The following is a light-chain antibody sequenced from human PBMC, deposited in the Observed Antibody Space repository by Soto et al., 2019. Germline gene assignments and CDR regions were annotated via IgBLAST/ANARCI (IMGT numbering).Light chain of an antibody. J-gene: IGKJ1*01. CDR2: GAS. CDR1: QSVSSN. V-gene: IGKV3-15*01. CDR3: QQYNNWPPWT. Sequence: EIVMTQSPATLSVSPGERATLSCRASQSVSSNLAWYQQKPGQAPRLLIYGASTRATGIPARFSGSGSGTGFTLTISSPQSEDFAVYYCQQYNNWPPWTFGQGTKVEIK.